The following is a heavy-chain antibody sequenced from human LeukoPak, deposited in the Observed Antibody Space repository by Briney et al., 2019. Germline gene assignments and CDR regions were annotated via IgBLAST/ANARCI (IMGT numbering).Heavy chain of an antibody. Sequence: GGSLRLSCAASGFTFSSYEVNWVRQAPGKGLEWVSSISSSSSYIYYADSVKGRFSISRDNAKNSMYLQMNSLRAEDTAIYYCARLPGRAASQDHWGQGTLVTVSS. CDR1: GFTFSSYE. CDR3: ARLPGRAASQDH. D-gene: IGHD2-15*01. V-gene: IGHV3-21*01. CDR2: ISSSSSYI. J-gene: IGHJ4*02.